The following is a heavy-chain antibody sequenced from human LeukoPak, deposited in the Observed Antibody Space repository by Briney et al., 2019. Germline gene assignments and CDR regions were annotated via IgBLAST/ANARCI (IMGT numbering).Heavy chain of an antibody. CDR2: ISPYNGNT. J-gene: IGHJ4*02. Sequence: ASVKVSCKASGYTFTSYGITWVRQAPGQGLEWMGCISPYNGNTNYAQKLQGRVTMTTDTSTSTAYMELRSLTSDDTAVFYCVRVLGGYSYGYFDYWGQGTLVTVSS. V-gene: IGHV1-18*01. CDR1: GYTFTSYG. CDR3: VRVLGGYSYGYFDY. D-gene: IGHD5-18*01.